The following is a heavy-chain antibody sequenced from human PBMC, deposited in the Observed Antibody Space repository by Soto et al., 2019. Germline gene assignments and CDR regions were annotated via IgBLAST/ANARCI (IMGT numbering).Heavy chain of an antibody. J-gene: IGHJ3*02. CDR2: IYYSGST. Sequence: SETLSLTCTVSGGSISSYYWSWIRQPPGKGLEWIGYIYYSGSTNYNPSLKSRVTISVDTSKNQFSLKLSSVTAADTAVYYCARASYYDFWSGYYAFDIWGQGTMVTVSS. CDR3: ARASYYDFWSGYYAFDI. CDR1: GGSISSYY. V-gene: IGHV4-59*01. D-gene: IGHD3-3*01.